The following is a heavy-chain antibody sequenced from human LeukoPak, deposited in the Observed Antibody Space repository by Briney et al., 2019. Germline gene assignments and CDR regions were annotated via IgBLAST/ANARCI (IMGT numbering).Heavy chain of an antibody. D-gene: IGHD1-1*01. Sequence: EASETLSLTCTVSGGSISSDYWSWIRQPAGKGLEWIGRIYISGSTNYNPSLKSRVTMSLDTSTNQFSLKLSSVTAADTAVYYCARGTGLIPFDPWGQGILVTVSS. V-gene: IGHV4-4*07. CDR2: IYISGST. CDR1: GGSISSDY. CDR3: ARGTGLIPFDP. J-gene: IGHJ5*02.